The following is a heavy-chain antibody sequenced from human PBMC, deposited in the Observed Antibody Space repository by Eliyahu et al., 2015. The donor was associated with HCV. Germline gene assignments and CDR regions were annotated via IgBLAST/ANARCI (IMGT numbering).Heavy chain of an antibody. V-gene: IGHV2-26*01. Sequence: QVTLKESGPVLVKPTETLTLTCTVSGFSLSNARMGVSWIRQPPGKALEWLAHIFSNDEKSYSTSLKSRLTISKDTSKSQVVLTMTNMDPVDTATYYCARMPTRGSGWWENYYYYYGMDVWGQGTTVTVSS. CDR1: GFSLSNARMG. CDR3: ARMPTRGSGWWENYYYYYGMDV. D-gene: IGHD6-19*01. J-gene: IGHJ6*02. CDR2: IFSNDEK.